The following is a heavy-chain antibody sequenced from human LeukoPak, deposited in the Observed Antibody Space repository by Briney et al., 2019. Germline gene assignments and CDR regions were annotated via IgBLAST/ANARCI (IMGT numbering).Heavy chain of an antibody. CDR3: AKDLDYSGAGTPGAFDF. V-gene: IGHV3-30*02. J-gene: IGHJ4*02. Sequence: GGSLRLSCAASEFTFSSYGMHWVRQAPGKGLEWVAFIRYDGSTKYYTDSVKGRFTISRDNSKNTMYLQMSSLRAADTAVYYCAKDLDYSGAGTPGAFDFWGQGTLVTVSS. CDR2: IRYDGSTK. CDR1: EFTFSSYG. D-gene: IGHD3-10*01.